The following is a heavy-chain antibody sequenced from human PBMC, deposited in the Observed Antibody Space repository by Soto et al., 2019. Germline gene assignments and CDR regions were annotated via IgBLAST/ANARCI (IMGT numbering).Heavy chain of an antibody. Sequence: GGSLRLSCAASGFTFSSYAMSWVRQAPGKGLEWVSAISGSGGSTYYADSVKGRFTISRDNSKNTLYLQMNSLRAEDTAIYYCAKPANQDIEVRSFREVAATPVFYYWGQGTLVTVSS. CDR1: GFTFSSYA. V-gene: IGHV3-23*01. J-gene: IGHJ4*02. CDR3: AKPANQDIEVRSFREVAATPVFYY. CDR2: ISGSGGST. D-gene: IGHD2-15*01.